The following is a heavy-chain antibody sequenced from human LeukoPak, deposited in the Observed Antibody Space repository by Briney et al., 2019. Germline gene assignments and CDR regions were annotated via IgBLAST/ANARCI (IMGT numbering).Heavy chain of an antibody. V-gene: IGHV4-4*07. CDR1: GGSISSDY. CDR2: IYTSGST. J-gene: IGHJ3*02. D-gene: IGHD3-10*01. CDR3: ASDYGSGSYYNDALDI. Sequence: SETLSLTCTVSGGSISSDYWSWIRQPAGKGLEWIGRIYTSGSTNYNPSLKSRVTMSVDTSKNQFSLKLSSVTAADTAVYYCASDYGSGSYYNDALDIWGQGTMVTVSS.